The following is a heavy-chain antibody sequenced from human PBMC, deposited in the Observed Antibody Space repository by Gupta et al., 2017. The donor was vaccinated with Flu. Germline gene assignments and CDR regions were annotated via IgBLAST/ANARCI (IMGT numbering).Heavy chain of an antibody. J-gene: IGHJ1*01. CDR1: VDPCISGPYD. V-gene: IGHV4-38-2*01. CDR3: ARSDYDRYYYDF. D-gene: IGHD5-12*01. Sequence: VSVDPCISGPYDQGRIRQPPGKGLECIGGLFHSGNTNYNPSLKRLVTTPTDTTKNQFYLRLTSVSAADTAVYFCARSDYDRYYYDFWGQGTLVTVAS. CDR2: LFHSGNT.